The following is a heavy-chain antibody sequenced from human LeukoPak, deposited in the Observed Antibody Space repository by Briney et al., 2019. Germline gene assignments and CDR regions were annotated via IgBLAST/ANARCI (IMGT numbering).Heavy chain of an antibody. V-gene: IGHV3-33*01. CDR3: ARGRLVRIPAAPFDC. Sequence: GGALRLSCAASGFTFSNYDMHWVRQAPGKGREWVAVIWFDGINKFYADSVKGRFTISRDNAKNTLYLQMNSLRAEDTAVYYCARGRLVRIPAAPFDCWGQGTLVTVSS. D-gene: IGHD6-13*01. CDR1: GFTFSNYD. J-gene: IGHJ4*02. CDR2: IWFDGINK.